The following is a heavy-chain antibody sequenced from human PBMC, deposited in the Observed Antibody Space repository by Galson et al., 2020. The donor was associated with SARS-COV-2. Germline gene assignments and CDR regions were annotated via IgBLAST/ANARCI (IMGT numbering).Heavy chain of an antibody. J-gene: IGHJ4*02. CDR1: GFTFSSYA. CDR3: ARDIDYSNFDY. V-gene: IGHV3-30-3*01. D-gene: IGHD4-4*01. Sequence: GGSLRLSCAASGFTFSSYAMHWVRQAPGKGLEWVAVISYDGSNKYYADSVKGRFTISRDNSKNTLYLQMNSLRAEDTAVYYCARDIDYSNFDYWGQGTLVTVSS. CDR2: ISYDGSNK.